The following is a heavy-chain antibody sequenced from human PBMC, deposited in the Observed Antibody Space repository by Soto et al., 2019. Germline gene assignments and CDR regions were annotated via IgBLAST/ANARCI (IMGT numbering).Heavy chain of an antibody. Sequence: GGSLRLSCAASGFTFSDYAMNWVRQAPGKGLEWVSAISGGGASTYYADSVKGRFTISRDNSKNTLYLQMNSLRAEDTAVYYCASGRFLEWLLPDNWFDPWGQGTLVTVSS. CDR1: GFTFSDYA. J-gene: IGHJ5*02. CDR3: ASGRFLEWLLPDNWFDP. D-gene: IGHD3-3*01. V-gene: IGHV3-23*01. CDR2: ISGGGAST.